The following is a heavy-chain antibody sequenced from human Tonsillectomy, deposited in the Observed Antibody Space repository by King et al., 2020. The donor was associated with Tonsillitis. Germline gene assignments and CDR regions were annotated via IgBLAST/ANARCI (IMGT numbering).Heavy chain of an antibody. Sequence: VQLVESGGGLVKPGGSLRLSCAASGFTFSSYSMTWVRQAPGKGLEWVSSISSSSSYIYYADSVKGRFTISRDNAKNSLNLQMNSLRAEDTGVYYCAREPGYCSGGICYPDYWGQGTLVTVSS. J-gene: IGHJ4*02. V-gene: IGHV3-21*01. D-gene: IGHD2-15*01. CDR2: ISSSSSYI. CDR1: GFTFSSYS. CDR3: AREPGYCSGGICYPDY.